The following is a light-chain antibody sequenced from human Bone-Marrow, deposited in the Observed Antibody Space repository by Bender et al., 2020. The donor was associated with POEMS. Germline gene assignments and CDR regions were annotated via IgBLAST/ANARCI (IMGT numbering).Light chain of an antibody. Sequence: SYELTQPPSVSVAPGETATLTCGGDDIGRKSVHWYQQKPGQVPVVVVYDDSDRPSGIPERFSGSNSGNTATLTIRGTQPIDEADYYCQVWDSRSVTFGGGTKLTVL. J-gene: IGLJ2*01. V-gene: IGLV3-21*02. CDR3: QVWDSRSVT. CDR1: DIGRKS. CDR2: DDS.